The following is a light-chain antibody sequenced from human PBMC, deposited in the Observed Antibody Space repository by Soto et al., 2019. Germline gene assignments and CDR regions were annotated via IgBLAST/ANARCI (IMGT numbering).Light chain of an antibody. Sequence: EIVLTQSPVTLSLSPGEIATLSCRASQSVSSSYLAWYQQKPGQAPRLLIYGASSRATGIPDRFSGSGSGTDFTLTISRLEPEDFAVYYCQQYGSSPKTFGQGTKV. V-gene: IGKV3-20*01. J-gene: IGKJ1*01. CDR1: QSVSSSY. CDR3: QQYGSSPKT. CDR2: GAS.